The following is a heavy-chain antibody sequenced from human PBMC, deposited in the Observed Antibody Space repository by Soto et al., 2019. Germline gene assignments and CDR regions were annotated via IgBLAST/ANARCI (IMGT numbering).Heavy chain of an antibody. CDR1: GYTFTSYY. V-gene: IGHV1-46*01. CDR3: ARGSVVVPAKGMDV. CDR2: ITPIGGST. J-gene: IGHJ6*01. Sequence: ASVKVSCKASGYTFTSYYMHWVRQAPGQGLEWRGIITPIGGSTSYAKKFQGIVTMTRDASKNTVYMELSSLRSEDTAVYYCARGSVVVPAKGMDVWAQGTTVSVSS. D-gene: IGHD2-2*01.